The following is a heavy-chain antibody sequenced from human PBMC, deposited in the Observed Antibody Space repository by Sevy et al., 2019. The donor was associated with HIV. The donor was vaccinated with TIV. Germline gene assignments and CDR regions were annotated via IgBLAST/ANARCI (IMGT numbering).Heavy chain of an antibody. CDR2: ISGSGNSA. V-gene: IGHV3-23*01. D-gene: IGHD5-18*01. J-gene: IGHJ4*02. CDR3: AKGGRSYGDSYFDH. CDR1: EFTFSISA. Sequence: GESLKISCAASEFTFSISAMTWVRQAPGKGLEWVSVISGSGNSAYYADSVKGRFTISRDNSKNTLSLQMNSLRAEDTAVYYCAKGGRSYGDSYFDHWGQGTLVTVSS.